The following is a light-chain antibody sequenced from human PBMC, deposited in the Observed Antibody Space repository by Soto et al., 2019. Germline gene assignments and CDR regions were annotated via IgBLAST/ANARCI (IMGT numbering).Light chain of an antibody. CDR1: QDIRGW. Sequence: DIQMTQSPPSVSAPLGDRVTIICRASQDIRGWLAWYQKKPGKGPKLLIHGASNLQSGVPSRFSGSGSGTEFTLTINNLQAEDFATYFCQQANKFPRDFGPGTKVDIK. V-gene: IGKV1-12*01. CDR2: GAS. CDR3: QQANKFPRD. J-gene: IGKJ3*01.